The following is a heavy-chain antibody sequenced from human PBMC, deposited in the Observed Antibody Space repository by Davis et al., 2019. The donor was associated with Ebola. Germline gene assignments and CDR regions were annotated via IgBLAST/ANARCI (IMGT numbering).Heavy chain of an antibody. D-gene: IGHD5-18*01. V-gene: IGHV3-23*01. J-gene: IGHJ4*02. CDR1: GFTFSGSA. CDR2: ISGSGDNT. Sequence: GESLKISCAASGFTFSGSAMHWVRQAPGKGLEWVSYISGSGDNTYYADSVKGRFTISRDNSKSTLYLQMNSLRAEDTAVYYCARHKGGYSYGYFDYWGQGTLVTVSS. CDR3: ARHKGGYSYGYFDY.